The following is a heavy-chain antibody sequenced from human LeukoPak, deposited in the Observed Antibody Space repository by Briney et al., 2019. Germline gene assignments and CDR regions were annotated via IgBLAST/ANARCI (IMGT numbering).Heavy chain of an antibody. J-gene: IGHJ4*02. V-gene: IGHV4-59*02. CDR3: ARGRDGYNGD. CDR1: GGSVSNYY. D-gene: IGHD5-24*01. Sequence: SETLSLTCTVSGGSVSNYYWSWIRQPPGKGLEYIGHVYYSGSTNYNPSLKSRVTISVDTSKNQFSLKLSSVTAADTAVYYCARGRDGYNGDWGQGTLVTVSS. CDR2: VYYSGST.